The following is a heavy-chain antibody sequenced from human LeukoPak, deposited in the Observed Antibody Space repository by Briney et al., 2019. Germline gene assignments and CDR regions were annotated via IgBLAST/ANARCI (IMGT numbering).Heavy chain of an antibody. D-gene: IGHD3-10*01. CDR1: GGSFSGYY. CDR3: ARSEGYYGSGSY. Sequence: SETLSLTCAVYGGSFSGYYWSWIRQPPGKGLEWIGEINHSGSTNYNPSLKSRVTISVDTSKNQFSLKLSSVTAADTAVYYCARSEGYYGSGSYWGQGPLVTVSS. V-gene: IGHV4-34*01. CDR2: INHSGST. J-gene: IGHJ4*02.